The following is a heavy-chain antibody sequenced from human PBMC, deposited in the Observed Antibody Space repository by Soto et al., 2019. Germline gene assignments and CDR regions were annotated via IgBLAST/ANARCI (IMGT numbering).Heavy chain of an antibody. CDR1: GCSISNSY. CDR2: IYYSGST. D-gene: IGHD5-18*01. Sequence: SDTLSLTCIVSGCSISNSYWSWIRQPPGKGLEWIGYIYYSGSTNYNPSLTSRVTISVDTSKNQFSLKLSSVTAADTAVYYCARHRYSYGVYYFDYWGQGTLVTVS. V-gene: IGHV4-59*08. J-gene: IGHJ4*02. CDR3: ARHRYSYGVYYFDY.